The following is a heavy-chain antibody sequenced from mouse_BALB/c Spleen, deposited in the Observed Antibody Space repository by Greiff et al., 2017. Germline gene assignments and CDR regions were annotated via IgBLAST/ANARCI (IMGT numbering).Heavy chain of an antibody. CDR1: SYTFTDYA. CDR2: ISTYYGNT. J-gene: IGHJ1*01. D-gene: IGHD1-1*01. V-gene: IGHV1-67*01. CDR3: AIGSSYWYFDV. Sequence: VQLVESGPELVRPGVSVKISCKGSSYTFTDYAMHWVKQSHAKSLEWIGVISTYYGNTNYNQKFKGKATMTVDKSSSTAYMELARLTSEDSAVYYCAIGSSYWYFDVWGAGTTVTVSS.